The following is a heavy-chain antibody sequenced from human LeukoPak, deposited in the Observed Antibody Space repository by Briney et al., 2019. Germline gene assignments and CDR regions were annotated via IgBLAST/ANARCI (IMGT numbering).Heavy chain of an antibody. Sequence: SETLFLTCTVSGGSISSYYWSWIRQPPGKGLEWIGYIYYSGSTNYNPSLKSRVTISVDTSKNQFSLKLSSVTAADTAVYYCARLGGTVTDYWGQGTLVTVSS. CDR2: IYYSGST. CDR3: ARLGGTVTDY. J-gene: IGHJ4*02. V-gene: IGHV4-59*01. D-gene: IGHD4-17*01. CDR1: GGSISSYY.